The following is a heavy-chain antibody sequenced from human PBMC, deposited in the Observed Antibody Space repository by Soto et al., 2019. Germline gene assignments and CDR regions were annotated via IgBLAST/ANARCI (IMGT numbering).Heavy chain of an antibody. CDR1: RFTFSNYD. Sequence: QVQLVESGGGVVQPGRSLRLSCAASRFTFSNYDMQWVRQAPGKGLEWVAVISDDGRNKYYADSVKGRFTISRDNSKNTLYLQMNSLRAEDTAVYYCAKDQSQRGAFDYWGQGTLVTVSS. CDR2: ISDDGRNK. V-gene: IGHV3-30*18. CDR3: AKDQSQRGAFDY. J-gene: IGHJ4*02. D-gene: IGHD3-16*01.